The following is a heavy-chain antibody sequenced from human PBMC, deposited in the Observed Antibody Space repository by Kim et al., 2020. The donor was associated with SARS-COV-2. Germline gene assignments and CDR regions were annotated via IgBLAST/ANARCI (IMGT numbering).Heavy chain of an antibody. CDR3: ARDPQFTDSTQYSNSWYKDYYYYGMDV. J-gene: IGHJ6*02. CDR1: GYTFTSYY. CDR2: INPSGGST. V-gene: IGHV1-46*01. Sequence: ASVKVSCKASGYTFTSYYMHWVRQAPGQGLEWMGIINPSGGSTSYAQKFQGRVTMTRDTSTSTVYMELSSLRSEDTAVYYCARDPQFTDSTQYSNSWYKDYYYYGMDVWGQGTTVTVSS. D-gene: IGHD6-13*01.